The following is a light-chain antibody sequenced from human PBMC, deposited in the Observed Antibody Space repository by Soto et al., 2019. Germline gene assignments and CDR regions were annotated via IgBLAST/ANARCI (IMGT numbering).Light chain of an antibody. CDR2: DAS. J-gene: IGKJ1*01. CDR1: QSISNY. CDR3: QPYNSFSGT. Sequence: DIQMTQSPSSLSASVGDRVTITCRASQSISNYLNWYQQKPGKAPKLLIYDASSLESGVPSRFSGRGSGTQFTLTSSSLQPDDFATYYCQPYNSFSGTFGPGTKVDIK. V-gene: IGKV1-5*01.